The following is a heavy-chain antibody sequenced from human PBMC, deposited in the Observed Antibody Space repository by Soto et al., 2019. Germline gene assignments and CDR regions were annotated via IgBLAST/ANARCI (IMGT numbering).Heavy chain of an antibody. CDR1: GYNFATYW. D-gene: IGHD4-17*01. V-gene: IGHV5-51*01. CDR3: ARHGFYGDYASNYFDP. CDR2: IYPGDSDC. Sequence: GESLKISCEGFGYNFATYWIAWVRQMPGKGLEYMGIIYPGDSDCRYSPSFQGQVTFSADKSISTAYMQWSSLKASDTAMYYCARHGFYGDYASNYFDPWGQGTLVTVPS. J-gene: IGHJ5*02.